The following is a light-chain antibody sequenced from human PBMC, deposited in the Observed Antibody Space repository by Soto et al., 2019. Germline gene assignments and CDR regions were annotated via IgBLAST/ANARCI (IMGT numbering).Light chain of an antibody. J-gene: IGLJ3*02. CDR1: SSNIGSNT. Sequence: QSVLTQPPSASGTPGQRVTISCSGSSSNIGSNTVNWYQQLPGTAPKLLIYSNNQRPSGVPDRFSGSKSGTSASLTISGLQAEDEADYYCGLFTSSATWVFGGGTKVTVL. CDR3: GLFTSSATWV. CDR2: SNN. V-gene: IGLV1-44*01.